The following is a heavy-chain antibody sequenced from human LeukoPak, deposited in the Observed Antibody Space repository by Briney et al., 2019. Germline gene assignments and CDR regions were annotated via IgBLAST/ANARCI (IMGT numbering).Heavy chain of an antibody. D-gene: IGHD2-15*01. J-gene: IGHJ4*02. CDR2: IYHSGST. V-gene: IGHV4-4*02. Sequence: SGTLSLTCAVSGGSISSSNWWSWVRQPPGKGLEWIGEIYHSGSTNYNPSPKSRVTISVDKSMNQFSLKLSSVTAADTAVYYCARGSPGYCSGGSCPDTGFDYWGQGTLVTVSS. CDR1: GGSISSSNW. CDR3: ARGSPGYCSGGSCPDTGFDY.